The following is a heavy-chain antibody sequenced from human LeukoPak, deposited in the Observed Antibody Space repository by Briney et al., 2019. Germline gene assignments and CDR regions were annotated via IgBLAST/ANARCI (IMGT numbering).Heavy chain of an antibody. Sequence: SETLSLTCTVSGGSISSSSYYWGWIRQPPGKGLEWIGSIYYSGSTYYNPSLKSRVTISVDTSKNQFSLKLSSVTAADTAVYYCARDRYYYGSGSYYTIDYWGQGTLVTVSS. CDR3: ARDRYYYGSGSYYTIDY. V-gene: IGHV4-39*07. J-gene: IGHJ4*02. CDR2: IYYSGST. D-gene: IGHD3-10*01. CDR1: GGSISSSSYY.